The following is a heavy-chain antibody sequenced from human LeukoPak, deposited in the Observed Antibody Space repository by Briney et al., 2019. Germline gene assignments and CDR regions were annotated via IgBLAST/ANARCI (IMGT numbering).Heavy chain of an antibody. CDR2: IYPGDSDT. J-gene: IGHJ3*01. V-gene: IGHV5-51*01. Sequence: GDSLKISCKGSGYRFSIYWIAWVRQMPGKGLEWLGIIYPGDSDTRYSPSFQGQVTVSVDNSINTAYLQWSSLKASDTAIYYCARRVGANDAFDFWGQGTMVNVFS. CDR1: GYRFSIYW. D-gene: IGHD1-26*01. CDR3: ARRVGANDAFDF.